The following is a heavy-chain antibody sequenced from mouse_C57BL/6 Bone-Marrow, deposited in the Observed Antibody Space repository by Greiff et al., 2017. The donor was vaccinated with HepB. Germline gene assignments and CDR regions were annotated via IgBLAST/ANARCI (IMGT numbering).Heavy chain of an antibody. CDR1: GFSLTSYG. D-gene: IGHD1-1*01. V-gene: IGHV2-5*01. CDR3: AKGSTTVVGDYYAMDY. CDR2: IWRGGST. Sequence: VQLQQSGPGLVQPSQSLSITCTVSGFSLTSYGVHWVRQSPGKGLEWLGVIWRGGSTDYNAAFMSRLSITKDNSKSQVFFKMNSLQADDTAIYYCAKGSTTVVGDYYAMDYWGQGTSVTVSS. J-gene: IGHJ4*01.